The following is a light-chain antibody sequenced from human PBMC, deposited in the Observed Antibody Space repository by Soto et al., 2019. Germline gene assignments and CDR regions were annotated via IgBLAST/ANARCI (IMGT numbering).Light chain of an antibody. Sequence: QSALTQPASVSGSPGQSITISCTGTSNDIGDYNHVSWYQQDPGQAPKLMIYDVSYRPSGVSGRFSGSKSGNTASLTISGLQAEDEADYYCSSYTSTNTYVFGTGTKVTVL. CDR3: SSYTSTNTYV. J-gene: IGLJ1*01. CDR2: DVS. CDR1: SNDIGDYNH. V-gene: IGLV2-14*01.